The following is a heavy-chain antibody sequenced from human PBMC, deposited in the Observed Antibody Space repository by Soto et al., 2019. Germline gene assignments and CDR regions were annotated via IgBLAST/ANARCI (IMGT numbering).Heavy chain of an antibody. Sequence: QVQLQESGPGLVKPSQTLSLTCTVSGGSISSGGYYWSWIRQHPGKGLEWIGYIYYSGSTYYNPSLKSRVTISVDTSKNQFSLKLSSVTAADTAVYYCASTDYDYDWGSYRPEVFRMDVWGQGTTVTVSS. CDR1: GGSISSGGYY. J-gene: IGHJ6*02. V-gene: IGHV4-31*03. D-gene: IGHD3-16*02. CDR2: IYYSGST. CDR3: ASTDYDYDWGSYRPEVFRMDV.